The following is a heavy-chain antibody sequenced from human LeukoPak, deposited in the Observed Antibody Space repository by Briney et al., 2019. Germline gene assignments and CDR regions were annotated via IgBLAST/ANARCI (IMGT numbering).Heavy chain of an antibody. CDR1: GYTFTSYY. J-gene: IGHJ4*02. CDR2: INPNSGGT. Sequence: ASVKVSCKASGYTFTSYYMHWVRQAPGQGLEWMGWINPNSGGTNYAQKFQGRVTMPRDTSISTAYMELSRLRSDDTAVYYCARIRRPILCLDYWGQGTLVTVSS. D-gene: IGHD3-10*02. V-gene: IGHV1-2*02. CDR3: ARIRRPILCLDY.